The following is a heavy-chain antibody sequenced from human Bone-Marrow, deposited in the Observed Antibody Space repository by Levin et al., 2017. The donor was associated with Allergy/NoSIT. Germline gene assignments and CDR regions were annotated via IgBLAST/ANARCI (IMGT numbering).Heavy chain of an antibody. CDR2: IYSGGST. J-gene: IGHJ6*02. CDR1: GFTVSSNY. Sequence: GESLKISCAASGFTVSSNYMSWVRQAPGKGLKWVSVIYSGGSTYYADSVKGRFTISRDNSKNTLYLQMNSLRAEDTAVYYCARGGEYQLLRYYYGMDVWGQGTTVTVSS. CDR3: ARGGEYQLLRYYYGMDV. V-gene: IGHV3-66*01. D-gene: IGHD2-2*01.